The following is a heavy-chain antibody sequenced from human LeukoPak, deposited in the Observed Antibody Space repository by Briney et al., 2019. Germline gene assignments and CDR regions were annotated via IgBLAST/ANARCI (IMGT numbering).Heavy chain of an antibody. Sequence: SETLSLTCAVYGGSFSDYYWGWIRQPPGKGLEWIGSIYYSGSTYYNPSLKSRVTISVDTSKNQFSLKLSSVTAADTAVYYCSRGSGYPIVSAFDIWGQGTMVTVSS. D-gene: IGHD3-22*01. J-gene: IGHJ3*02. CDR1: GGSFSDYY. V-gene: IGHV4-39*01. CDR3: SRGSGYPIVSAFDI. CDR2: IYYSGST.